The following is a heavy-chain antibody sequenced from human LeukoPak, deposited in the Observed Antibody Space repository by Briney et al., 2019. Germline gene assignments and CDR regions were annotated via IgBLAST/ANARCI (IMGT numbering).Heavy chain of an antibody. J-gene: IGHJ6*02. CDR2: IKQDGSEK. D-gene: IGHD3-3*01. CDR1: GFTFSSYW. CDR3: ARDQYYDSWSGYYEGPAYYYYGMDV. V-gene: IGHV3-7*03. Sequence: PGGSLRLSCAASGFTFSSYWMSWVRQAPGKGLEWVANIKQDGSEKYYVDSVKGRFTISRDNAKNSLYLQMNSLRAEDTAVYCCARDQYYDSWSGYYEGPAYYYYGMDVWGQGTTVTVSS.